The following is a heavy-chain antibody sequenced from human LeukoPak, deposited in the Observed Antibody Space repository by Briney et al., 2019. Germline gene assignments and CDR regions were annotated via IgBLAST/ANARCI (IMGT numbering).Heavy chain of an antibody. CDR2: ISSSSSYI. Sequence: GGSLRLSCAASGFTFSSYSMNWVRQAPGKGLEWVSSISSSSSYIYYADSVKGRFTISRDNAKNSLYLQMNSLRAEDTAVYYCARVQNHWGSGVPLFFHLGQGTLVTVSS. D-gene: IGHD7-27*01. CDR1: GFTFSSYS. J-gene: IGHJ4*02. V-gene: IGHV3-21*01. CDR3: ARVQNHWGSGVPLFFH.